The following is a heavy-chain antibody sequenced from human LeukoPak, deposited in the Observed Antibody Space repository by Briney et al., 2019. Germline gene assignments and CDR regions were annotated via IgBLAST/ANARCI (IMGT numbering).Heavy chain of an antibody. J-gene: IGHJ4*02. CDR1: GYTFTSYG. D-gene: IGHD3-10*01. Sequence: GASVKVSCKASGYTFTSYGISWVRQAPGQGPEWMGWISAYNGNTNYAQKLQGRVTMTTDTSTSTAYMELRSLRSDDTAVYYCARDFTHYYGSGSYLEYWGQGTLVTVSS. CDR2: ISAYNGNT. CDR3: ARDFTHYYGSGSYLEY. V-gene: IGHV1-18*01.